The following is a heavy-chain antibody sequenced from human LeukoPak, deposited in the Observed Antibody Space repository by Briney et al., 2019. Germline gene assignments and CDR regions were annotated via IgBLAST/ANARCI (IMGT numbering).Heavy chain of an antibody. CDR1: GGTFSSYA. V-gene: IGHV1-18*01. CDR2: ISAYNGNT. Sequence: ASVKVSCKASGGTFSSYAISWVRQAPGQGLEWMGWISAYNGNTNYVQKVQGRVTMTTDTSTSTAYMELSSLRSEDTAVYYCARGREWELDGYFDYWGQGTLVTVSS. D-gene: IGHD1-26*01. CDR3: ARGREWELDGYFDY. J-gene: IGHJ4*02.